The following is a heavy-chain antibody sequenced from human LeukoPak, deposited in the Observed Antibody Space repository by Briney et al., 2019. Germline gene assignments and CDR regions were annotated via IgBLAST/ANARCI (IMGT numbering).Heavy chain of an antibody. V-gene: IGHV4-61*01. CDR1: GGSVSSYTYY. CDR2: IYYSGST. J-gene: IGHJ5*02. CDR3: ARSGYCSRTSCYPNWFDP. D-gene: IGHD2-2*03. Sequence: MPSETLSLTCTVSGGSVSSYTYYWSWVRQPPGKGLEWIGYIYYSGSTNYNPSLKSRVTLSIDTSKNQFSLRLSSVTAADTAVYYCARSGYCSRTSCYPNWFDPWGQGTLVTVSS.